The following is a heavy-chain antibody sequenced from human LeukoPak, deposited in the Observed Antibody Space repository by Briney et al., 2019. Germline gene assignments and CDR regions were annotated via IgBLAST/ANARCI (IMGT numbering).Heavy chain of an antibody. J-gene: IGHJ4*02. CDR2: INPSGGST. D-gene: IGHD3-10*01. Sequence: ASVKVSCKASGYTFTSYYMHWVRQAPGQGLEWMGIINPSGGSTSYAQKFQGRVTMTRNTSISTAYMELSSLRSEDTAVYYCARWGGRITMVRGADYWGQGTLVTVSS. CDR1: GYTFTSYY. CDR3: ARWGGRITMVRGADY. V-gene: IGHV1-46*01.